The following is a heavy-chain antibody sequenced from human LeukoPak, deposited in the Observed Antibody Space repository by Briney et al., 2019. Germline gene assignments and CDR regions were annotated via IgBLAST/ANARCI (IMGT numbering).Heavy chain of an antibody. CDR1: GYTFTDYY. CDR2: INPNSGGT. J-gene: IGHJ4*02. Sequence: GASVKVSCKASGYTFTDYYMHWVRQATGQGPEWMGWINPNSGGTNYAQKFRGRVTMTRDTSISTAYMELRRLTSDDTAVYYCAREWVAVVYFDYWGQGMLVTVSS. V-gene: IGHV1-2*02. CDR3: AREWVAVVYFDY. D-gene: IGHD6-19*01.